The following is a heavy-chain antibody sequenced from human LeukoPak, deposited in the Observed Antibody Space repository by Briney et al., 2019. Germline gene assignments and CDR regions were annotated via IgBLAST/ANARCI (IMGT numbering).Heavy chain of an antibody. J-gene: IGHJ4*02. CDR2: IWYDGSNK. V-gene: IGHV3-33*08. CDR3: SANFDI. D-gene: IGHD6-25*01. Sequence: PGGSLRLSCVASGFSVSSHAMHWVRQAPDKGLEWVAVIWYDGSNKYYADSVKGRFTISRDNSKNTVYLHMNSLKAEDTAMYFCSANFDIWGQGILVTVSS. CDR1: GFSVSSHA.